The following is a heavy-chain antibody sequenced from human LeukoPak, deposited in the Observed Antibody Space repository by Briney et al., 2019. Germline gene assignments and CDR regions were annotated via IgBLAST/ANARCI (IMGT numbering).Heavy chain of an antibody. J-gene: IGHJ6*03. CDR3: ARDAVGSPYYYYYMDV. CDR2: INAGNGNT. Sequence: ASVKVSCKASGYTFISYAMHWVRQAPGQRLEWMGWINAGNGNTKYSQEFQGRVTITRDTSASTAYMELSSLRSEDMAVYYCARDAVGSPYYYYYMDVWGKGTTVTVSS. D-gene: IGHD3-10*01. CDR1: GYTFISYA. V-gene: IGHV1-3*03.